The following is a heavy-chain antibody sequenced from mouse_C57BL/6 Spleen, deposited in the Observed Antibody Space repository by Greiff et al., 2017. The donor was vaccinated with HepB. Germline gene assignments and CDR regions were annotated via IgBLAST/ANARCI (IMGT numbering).Heavy chain of an antibody. D-gene: IGHD2-12*01. V-gene: IGHV14-4*01. J-gene: IGHJ4*01. Sequence: VHVKQSGAELVRPGASVNLSCTASGFNIKDDYMHWVKQRPEQGLEWIGWIDPENGDTEYASKFQGKATITADTSSNTAYLQLSSLTSEDTAVYYCTAYYSYAMDYWGQGTSVTVSS. CDR3: TAYYSYAMDY. CDR2: IDPENGDT. CDR1: GFNIKDDY.